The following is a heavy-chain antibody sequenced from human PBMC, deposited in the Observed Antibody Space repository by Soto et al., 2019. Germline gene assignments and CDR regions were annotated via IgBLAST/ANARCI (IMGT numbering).Heavy chain of an antibody. CDR3: ARSGNGTSTVFDY. J-gene: IGHJ4*02. D-gene: IGHD4-17*01. V-gene: IGHV4-4*07. CDR1: GVSFSSYY. Sequence: QVQLLESGPGLVRPSETLSLTCTVSGVSFSSYYWSWIRQPAGKGVEWVGRIYFTGSTDYNPSLRGRVTMSVDTSMSQFSLRLDSVTAADTAMYYCARSGNGTSTVFDYWGQGTLVTVSS. CDR2: IYFTGST.